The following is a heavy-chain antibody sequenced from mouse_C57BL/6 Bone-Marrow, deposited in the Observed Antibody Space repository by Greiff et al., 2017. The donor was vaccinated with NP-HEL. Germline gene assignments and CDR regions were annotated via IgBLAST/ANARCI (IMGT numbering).Heavy chain of an antibody. CDR1: GYTFTDYY. V-gene: IGHV1-26*01. CDR3: ARGGVTGTVWFAY. Sequence: VQLQQSGPELVKPGASVKISCKASGYTFTDYYMNWVKQSHGKSLEWIGDINPNNGGTSYNQKFKGKATLTVDKSSSTAYMELRSLTSEDSAVYYCARGGVTGTVWFAYWGQGTLVTVSA. J-gene: IGHJ3*01. D-gene: IGHD4-1*01. CDR2: INPNNGGT.